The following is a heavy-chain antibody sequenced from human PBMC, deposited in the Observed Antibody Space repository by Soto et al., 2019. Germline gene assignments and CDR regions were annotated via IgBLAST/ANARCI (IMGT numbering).Heavy chain of an antibody. CDR1: GGSNISGDYY. CDR2: IYYSGNT. D-gene: IGHD3-22*01. V-gene: IGHV4-30-4*01. Sequence: SETLSLTCTVSGGSNISGDYYWSWIRQPPGKGLEWIGYIYYSGNTYYNPSLKSRLSISVDTSKNQFSLKLTSVTAADTAVYYCARDPCYYDSSDSYSYYFDYWGQGTLVTVSS. J-gene: IGHJ4*02. CDR3: ARDPCYYDSSDSYSYYFDY.